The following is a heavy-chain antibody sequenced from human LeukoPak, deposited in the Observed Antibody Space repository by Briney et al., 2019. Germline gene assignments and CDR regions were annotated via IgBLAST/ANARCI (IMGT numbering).Heavy chain of an antibody. Sequence: SHTLSLTCAISRDSVSSNSAAWNWLRKSPSRGLEWLGNTYYRSKWYNHYAVSVKSRITINPDTSKNQFSLQLNSVTPEDTAVYYCARGGSYNFDYWGQGTLVTVSA. V-gene: IGHV6-1*01. CDR1: RDSVSSNSAA. CDR2: TYYRSKWYN. CDR3: ARGGSYNFDY. D-gene: IGHD3-10*01. J-gene: IGHJ4*02.